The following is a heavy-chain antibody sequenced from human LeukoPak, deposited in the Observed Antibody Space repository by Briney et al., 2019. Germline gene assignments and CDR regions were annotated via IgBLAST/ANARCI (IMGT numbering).Heavy chain of an antibody. CDR2: IYYSGSI. CDR1: GGSISSYY. CDR3: ARVGDSSGYYYANAFDI. Sequence: SETLSLTCTVSGGSISSYYWSWIRQPPGKGLEWSEYIYYSGSINYNPSLKSRVTISVDTSKNQFSLKLSSVTAAGTAVYYCARVGDSSGYYYANAFDIWGQGTMVTVSS. V-gene: IGHV4-59*01. D-gene: IGHD3-22*01. J-gene: IGHJ3*02.